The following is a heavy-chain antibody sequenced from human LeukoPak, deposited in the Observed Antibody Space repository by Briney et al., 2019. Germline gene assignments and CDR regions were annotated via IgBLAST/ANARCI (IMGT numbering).Heavy chain of an antibody. D-gene: IGHD2-2*01. CDR3: ARDLIPGCSSTSCYLAFDI. J-gene: IGHJ3*02. V-gene: IGHV3-30-3*01. CDR1: GFTFSSYA. CDR2: ISYDGSNK. Sequence: GRSLRLSCAASGFTFSSYAMHWVRQAPGKGLEWVAVISYDGSNKYYADSVKGRFTLSRDNAKDTLYLQMNSLRAEDTAVYYCARDLIPGCSSTSCYLAFDIWGQGTMVTVSS.